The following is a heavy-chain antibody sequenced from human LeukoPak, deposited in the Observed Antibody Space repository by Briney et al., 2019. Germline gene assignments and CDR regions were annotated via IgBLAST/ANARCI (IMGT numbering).Heavy chain of an antibody. D-gene: IGHD3-22*01. CDR3: ARNRRTRITMIVVVDYFDY. Sequence: PSETLSLTCTVSGYSISSGYYWGWIRQPPGKGLEWIGSIYHSGSTYYNPSLKSRVTISVDTSKNQFSLKLSSVTAADTAVYYCARNRRTRITMIVVVDYFDYWGQGTLVTVSS. V-gene: IGHV4-38-2*02. J-gene: IGHJ4*02. CDR1: GYSISSGYY. CDR2: IYHSGST.